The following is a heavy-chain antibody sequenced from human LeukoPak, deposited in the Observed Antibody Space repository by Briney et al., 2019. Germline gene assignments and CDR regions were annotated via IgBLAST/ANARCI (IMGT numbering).Heavy chain of an antibody. D-gene: IGHD1-26*01. J-gene: IGHJ4*02. CDR1: GGTFSSYA. V-gene: IGHV1-69*05. CDR3: ARGPIVGAESDY. Sequence: SVKVSCKASGGTFSSYAISWVRQAPGQGLEWMGGIIPIFGTANYAQKFQGRVTITTDESTSTAYMELSSLRSEDTVVYYCARGPIVGAESDYWGQGTLVTVSS. CDR2: IIPIFGTA.